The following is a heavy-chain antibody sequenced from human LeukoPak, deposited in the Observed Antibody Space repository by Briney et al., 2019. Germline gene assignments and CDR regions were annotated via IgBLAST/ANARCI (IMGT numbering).Heavy chain of an antibody. CDR1: GLTFSSYA. D-gene: IGHD4-17*01. J-gene: IGHJ4*02. V-gene: IGHV3-30*04. CDR2: ISFDGSNE. CDR3: ARVGTVTNFDY. Sequence: PGGSLRLSCAASGLTFSSYAMHWVRQAPGKGLEWVAVISFDGSNEYYADSVKGRFTISRDNSKNTLSLQMNSLRPEDTAVYYCARVGTVTNFDYWGQGTLVTVSS.